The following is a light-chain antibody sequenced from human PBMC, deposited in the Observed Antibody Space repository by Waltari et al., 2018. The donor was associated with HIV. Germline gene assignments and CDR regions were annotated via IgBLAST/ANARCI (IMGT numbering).Light chain of an antibody. Sequence: QPVLTQQPSASGYLGASVQHTCHLSGGHSSNALPLHQHQPEKGPRFLMKVNSDGSHNRGAVIPDRFSGSTYGAERYLTISSLQSEDEADYYCQTWGTGIAVFGGGTKLTVL. CDR1: GGHSSNA. V-gene: IGLV4-69*01. CDR2: VNSDGSH. J-gene: IGLJ3*02. CDR3: QTWGTGIAV.